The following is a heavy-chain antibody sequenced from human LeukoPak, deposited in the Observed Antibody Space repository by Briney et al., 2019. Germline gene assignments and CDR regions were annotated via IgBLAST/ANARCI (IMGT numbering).Heavy chain of an antibody. CDR3: ARDVGYSYGYAYYYYGMDV. J-gene: IGHJ6*02. CDR1: GGSISSSSYY. CDR2: IYYSGST. Sequence: SETLSLTCTVSGGSISSSSYYWSWIRQPPGKGLEWIGYIYYSGSTNYNPSLKSRVTISVDTSKNQFSLKLSSVTAADTAVYYCARDVGYSYGYAYYYYGMDVWGQGTTVTVSS. V-gene: IGHV4-61*01. D-gene: IGHD5-18*01.